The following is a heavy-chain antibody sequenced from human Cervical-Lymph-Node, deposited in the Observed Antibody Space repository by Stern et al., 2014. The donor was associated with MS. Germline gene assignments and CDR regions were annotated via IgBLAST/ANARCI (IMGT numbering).Heavy chain of an antibody. V-gene: IGHV1-3*01. D-gene: IGHD6-13*01. CDR3: ARDEDLLQWKAGTLDY. CDR2: INAGNGNT. Sequence: QVQLVQSGAEVKKPGASVKVSCKASGYTFTSYAMHWVRQAPGQRLEWMGWINAGNGNTKYSQKFQGRVTITRDTSASTAYMELSSLRSEDTAVYYCARDEDLLQWKAGTLDYWGQGTLVTVSS. CDR1: GYTFTSYA. J-gene: IGHJ4*02.